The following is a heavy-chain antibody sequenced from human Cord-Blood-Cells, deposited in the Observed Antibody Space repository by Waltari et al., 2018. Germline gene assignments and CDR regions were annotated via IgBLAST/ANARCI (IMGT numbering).Heavy chain of an antibody. J-gene: IGHJ3*02. CDR1: GNPFTGQY. Sequence: QVQLVQSGAEVKKPGASVKVSCQASGNPFTGQYIPWVRQAPGQGLEWMGWINPNSGGTNYAQKFQGRVTMTRDTSISTAYMELSRLRSDDTAVYYCAREMNWGFGTTDAFDIWGQGTMVTVSS. CDR2: INPNSGGT. V-gene: IGHV1-2*02. CDR3: AREMNWGFGTTDAFDI. D-gene: IGHD7-27*01.